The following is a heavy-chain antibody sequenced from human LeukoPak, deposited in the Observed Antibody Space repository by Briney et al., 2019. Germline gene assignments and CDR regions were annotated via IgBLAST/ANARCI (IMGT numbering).Heavy chain of an antibody. D-gene: IGHD6-13*01. V-gene: IGHV4-59*08. Sequence: PSETLSLTCTVSGGSISTDYWSWIRQPPGKELEWIGYIYYTGTTSYNPSLKSRVTISVDTSKNQFSLKLSSVTAADTAVYYCARQDVRSSTWYGWFDPWGQGTLVTVSS. CDR1: GGSISTDY. J-gene: IGHJ5*02. CDR2: IYYTGTT. CDR3: ARQDVRSSTWYGWFDP.